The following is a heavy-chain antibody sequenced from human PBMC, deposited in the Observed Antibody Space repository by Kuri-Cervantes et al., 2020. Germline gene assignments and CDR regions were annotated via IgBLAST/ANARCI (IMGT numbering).Heavy chain of an antibody. Sequence: GGSLRLSCAASGFTFSSYAMSWVRQAPGRGLEWVSGITGNGGTTYYADSVKGRFTISRDNSKNTLYLQMNSLRAEDTAVYYCAKDEGDSSSWYYYYYYMDVWGKGTTVTVSS. V-gene: IGHV3-23*01. CDR3: AKDEGDSSSWYYYYYYMDV. J-gene: IGHJ6*03. D-gene: IGHD6-13*01. CDR1: GFTFSSYA. CDR2: ITGNGGTT.